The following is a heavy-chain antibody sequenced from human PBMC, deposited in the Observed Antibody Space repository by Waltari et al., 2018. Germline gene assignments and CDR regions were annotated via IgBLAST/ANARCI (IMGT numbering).Heavy chain of an antibody. CDR1: GFTFGSYG. J-gene: IGHJ4*02. D-gene: IGHD3-10*01. CDR3: ARTSTVPGDY. V-gene: IGHV3-30*02. CDR2: IRYDGSNK. Sequence: QVQLVESGGGVVQPGGSLRLSCAASGFTFGSYGMHGVRQAPGKGLEWVAFIRYDGSNKYYADSVKGRFTISRDNSKNTLYLQMNSLRAEDTAVYYCARTSTVPGDYWGQGTLVTVSS.